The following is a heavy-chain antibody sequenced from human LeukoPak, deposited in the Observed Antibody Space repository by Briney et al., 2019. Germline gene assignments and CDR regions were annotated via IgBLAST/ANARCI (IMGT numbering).Heavy chain of an antibody. Sequence: PEGSLRLSCAASGFTFSNAWMNWVRQAPGKGLEWVGRIKSKTDGGTTDYAAPVKGRFTISRDDSKNTLYLQMNSLRAEDTAVYYCAREFFSLYDSSGYVDYWGQGTLVTVSS. D-gene: IGHD3-22*01. J-gene: IGHJ4*02. CDR1: GFTFSNAW. V-gene: IGHV3-15*07. CDR2: IKSKTDGGTT. CDR3: AREFFSLYDSSGYVDY.